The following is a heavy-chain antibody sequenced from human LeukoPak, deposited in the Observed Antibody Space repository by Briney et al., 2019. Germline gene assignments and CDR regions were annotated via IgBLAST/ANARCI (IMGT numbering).Heavy chain of an antibody. CDR3: ARLNYDSSGYYPGY. V-gene: IGHV4-59*08. CDR1: GGSISSYY. J-gene: IGHJ4*02. D-gene: IGHD3-22*01. CDR2: IYYSGST. Sequence: SETLSLTCTVSGGSISSYYLSWLRQPPGKGLEWIGYIYYSGSTNYNPSLKSRVTISVDTSKNQFSLKLSSVTAADTAVYYCARLNYDSSGYYPGYWGQGTLVTVSS.